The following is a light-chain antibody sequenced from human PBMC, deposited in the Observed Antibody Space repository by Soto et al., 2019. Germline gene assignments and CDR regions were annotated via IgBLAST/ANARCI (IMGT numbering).Light chain of an antibody. CDR2: GAS. Sequence: DFQMTQSPSSLSASVGDRVTITCRASQSFSTYLAWYQQKPGKVPKILIYGASKRATGIPDRFSGSESGTDFTLTINSLEPEDSAVYYCQQYGSSPPFGQGTRLEIK. J-gene: IGKJ5*01. V-gene: IGKV1-NL1*01. CDR3: QQYGSSPP. CDR1: QSFSTY.